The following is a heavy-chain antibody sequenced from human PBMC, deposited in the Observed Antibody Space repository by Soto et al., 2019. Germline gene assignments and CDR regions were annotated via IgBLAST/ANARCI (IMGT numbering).Heavy chain of an antibody. J-gene: IGHJ4*02. CDR2: ISAYNGNT. CDR3: ARESNGDHAAY. D-gene: IGHD4-17*01. Sequence: ASVKVSCKASGYTFTSYYMHWVRQAPGQGLEWMGWISAYNGNTNYAQKLQGRVTMTTDTSTSTAYMELRSLRSDGTAVYYCARESNGDHAAYWGQGTLVTVSS. CDR1: GYTFTSYY. V-gene: IGHV1-18*04.